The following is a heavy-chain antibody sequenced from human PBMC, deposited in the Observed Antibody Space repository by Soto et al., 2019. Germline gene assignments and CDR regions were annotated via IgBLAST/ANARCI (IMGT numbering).Heavy chain of an antibody. J-gene: IGHJ4*02. Sequence: PGGSLRLSCAASGFTLGNYAMSWVRQAPGKGLEWVSSISGSGGSTYYADSVKGRSTTARDNSKSTLSLQMNSLRVDDTALYYCARAPASSLTASRPFDYWGQGTLVTVSS. V-gene: IGHV3-23*01. CDR2: ISGSGGST. CDR1: GFTLGNYA. CDR3: ARAPASSLTASRPFDY. D-gene: IGHD5-18*01.